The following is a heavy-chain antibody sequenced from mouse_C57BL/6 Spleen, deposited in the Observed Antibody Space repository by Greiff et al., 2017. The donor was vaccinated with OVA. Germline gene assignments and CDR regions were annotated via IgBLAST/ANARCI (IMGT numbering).Heavy chain of an antibody. D-gene: IGHD1-3*01. CDR1: GFTFSSYA. Sequence: EVHLVESGGGLVKPGGSLKLSCAASGFTFSSYAMSWVRQTPEKRLEWVATISDGGSYTYYPDNVKGRFTISRDNAKNNLYLQMSHLKSEDTAMYYCARDIMGYWGQGTTLTVSS. V-gene: IGHV5-4*01. J-gene: IGHJ2*01. CDR2: ISDGGSYT. CDR3: ARDIMGY.